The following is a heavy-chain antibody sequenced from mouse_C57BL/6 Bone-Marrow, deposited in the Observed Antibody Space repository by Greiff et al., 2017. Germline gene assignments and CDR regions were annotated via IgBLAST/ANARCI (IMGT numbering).Heavy chain of an antibody. J-gene: IGHJ1*03. CDR2: IDPSESYT. D-gene: IGHD1-1*01. Sequence: VQLQQPGAELVKPGASVKLSCKASGYTFTSYWMQWVKQRPGQGLEWIGEIDPSESYTNYNQKFKGKATLTVDTSSSTAYMQLSSLTSEDSAVYYCAREGGIYYYGSSWYFDVWGTGTTVTVSS. CDR1: GYTFTSYW. V-gene: IGHV1-50*01. CDR3: AREGGIYYYGSSWYFDV.